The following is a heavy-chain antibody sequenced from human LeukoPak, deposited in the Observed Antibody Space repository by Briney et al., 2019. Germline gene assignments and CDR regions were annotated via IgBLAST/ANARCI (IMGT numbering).Heavy chain of an antibody. D-gene: IGHD6-19*01. CDR3: ASSGWYRSYFDY. Sequence: PSETLSLTCAVYGGSFSGYYWSWIRQPPGKGLEWIGEINHSGSTNYNPSLKSRVTISVDTSKNQCSLKLSSVTAADTAVYYCASSGWYRSYFDYWGQGTLVTVSS. J-gene: IGHJ4*02. CDR1: GGSFSGYY. CDR2: INHSGST. V-gene: IGHV4-34*01.